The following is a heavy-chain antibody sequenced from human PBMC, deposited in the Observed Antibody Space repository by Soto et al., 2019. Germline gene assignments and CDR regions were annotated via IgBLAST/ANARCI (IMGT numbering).Heavy chain of an antibody. CDR2: IYSGGST. Sequence: GGSLRLSCAASGFTFSTYSMNWVRQAPGKGLEWVSVIYSGGSTYYADSVKGRFTISRHNSKNTLYLQMNSLRAEDTAVYYCARVHRYYYDSSGYYYYFDYWGQGTLVTVSS. V-gene: IGHV3-53*04. J-gene: IGHJ4*02. CDR1: GFTFSTYS. D-gene: IGHD3-22*01. CDR3: ARVHRYYYDSSGYYYYFDY.